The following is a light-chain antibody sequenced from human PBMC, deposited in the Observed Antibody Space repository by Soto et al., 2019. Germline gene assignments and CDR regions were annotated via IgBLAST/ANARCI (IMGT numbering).Light chain of an antibody. J-gene: IGKJ4*01. CDR2: DAS. CDR1: QSVGSY. V-gene: IGKV3-11*01. Sequence: EIVLTQSPATLSLSPGDRATLSCRASQSVGSYLGWYQQRPAQAPRLLIYDASNRATGIPARFSGSGSGTDFTLTISSREPEDFAVYYCQQRSDWPSTFGGGTKVEIK. CDR3: QQRSDWPST.